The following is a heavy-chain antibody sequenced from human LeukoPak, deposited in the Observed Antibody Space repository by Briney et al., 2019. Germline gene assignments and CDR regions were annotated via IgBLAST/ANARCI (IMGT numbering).Heavy chain of an antibody. V-gene: IGHV4-34*01. CDR3: ARGIRTNHY. Sequence: SETLSLTCAVYGGSFSGYYWSWIRQPPGKGLEWIGEINHSGGTNYNPSLKSRVTISVDTSKNQFSLKLSSVTAADTAVYYCARGIRTNHYWGQGTLVTVSS. J-gene: IGHJ4*02. CDR2: INHSGGT. D-gene: IGHD1-1*01. CDR1: GGSFSGYY.